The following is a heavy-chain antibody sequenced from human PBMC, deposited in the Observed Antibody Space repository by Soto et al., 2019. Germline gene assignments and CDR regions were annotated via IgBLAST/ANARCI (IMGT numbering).Heavy chain of an antibody. V-gene: IGHV3-74*01. D-gene: IGHD3-10*01. Sequence: EVQLVESGGDLVQPGGSLRLSCAASGFTFSDYWMHWVRQAPGKGLVWVSRVNSDGSTTNYADSVKGRFTISRDNAKNTHYLKMTSLRAEDTAVYYCARGLKGKYGSDYWGQGTLVTVSS. J-gene: IGHJ4*02. CDR1: GFTFSDYW. CDR2: VNSDGSTT. CDR3: ARGLKGKYGSDY.